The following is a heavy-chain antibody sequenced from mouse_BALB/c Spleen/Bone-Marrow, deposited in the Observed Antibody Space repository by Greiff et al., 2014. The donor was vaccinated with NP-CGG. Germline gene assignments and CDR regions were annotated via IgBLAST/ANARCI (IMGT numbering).Heavy chain of an antibody. CDR3: ARLGIWSFDY. V-gene: IGHV1-9*01. Sequence: QVQLQHSGADLMKPGASVKISCKATGYRFNSYWIEWVKQRPGHGLEWIGEILPGSGSTNFNEKFKGKATFTAYTSSNTAYMQISSLTSEDSADYECARLGIWSFDYWGQGTTLTVSS. CDR2: ILPGSGST. CDR1: GYRFNSYW. J-gene: IGHJ2*01. D-gene: IGHD3-1*01.